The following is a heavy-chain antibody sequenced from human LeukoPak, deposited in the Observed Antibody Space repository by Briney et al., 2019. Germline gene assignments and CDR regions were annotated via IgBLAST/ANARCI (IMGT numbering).Heavy chain of an antibody. J-gene: IGHJ4*02. V-gene: IGHV3-74*01. Sequence: GGSLRLSCTASGFTFSTYWMHWVRQAPGKGLLWVSRMNSDGTTRDYADSVKGRFTVSRDNAKNTLYLEMNSLRAEDTAVYYCATARNYRLDYWGPGTLVTVSS. CDR3: ATARNYRLDY. CDR2: MNSDGTTR. CDR1: GFTFSTYW. D-gene: IGHD3-16*02.